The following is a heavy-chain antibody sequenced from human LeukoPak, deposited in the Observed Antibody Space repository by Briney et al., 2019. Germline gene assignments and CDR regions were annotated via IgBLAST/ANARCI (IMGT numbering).Heavy chain of an antibody. D-gene: IGHD7-27*01. CDR2: ISPNSGGT. V-gene: IGHV1-2*02. CDR3: ARELGRNAFDV. CDR1: GYTFTDNH. J-gene: IGHJ3*01. Sequence: ASVNVSCKASGYTFTDNHMYWIRQAPGQGLECMGWISPNSGGTNYAQKFQGRITMTGDTSISTGYMELSSLRSDDTAIYYCARELGRNAFDVWGQGTMVTVSS.